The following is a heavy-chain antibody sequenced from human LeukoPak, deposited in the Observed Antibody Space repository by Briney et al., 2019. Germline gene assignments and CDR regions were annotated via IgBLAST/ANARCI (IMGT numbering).Heavy chain of an antibody. D-gene: IGHD1-26*01. CDR1: GFTVSSNY. J-gene: IGHJ4*02. CDR3: SRGKIMGDDFDY. V-gene: IGHV3-74*01. CDR2: IKSDGSNT. Sequence: GGSLRLSCAASGFTVSSNYMTWVRQAPGKGLEWVSRIKSDGSNTIYADSVKGRFTISRDNAKNTLYLQMNSLRAEDTAVYYCSRGKIMGDDFDYWGQGTLVTVSS.